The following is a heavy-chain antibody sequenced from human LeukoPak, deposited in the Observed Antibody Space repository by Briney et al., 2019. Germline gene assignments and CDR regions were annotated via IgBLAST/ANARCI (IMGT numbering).Heavy chain of an antibody. CDR2: IIAYNGNT. CDR3: ARDPGGIAAAGFDY. V-gene: IGHV1-18*01. Sequence: ASVKVSCKASGYTFTSYGSSWVRQAPGQPLEWMGWIIAYNGNTNYAQKLQGRVTMTTDTSTSTAYMELRSLRSDDTAVYYCARDPGGIAAAGFDYWGQGTLVTVSS. CDR1: GYTFTSYG. D-gene: IGHD6-13*01. J-gene: IGHJ4*02.